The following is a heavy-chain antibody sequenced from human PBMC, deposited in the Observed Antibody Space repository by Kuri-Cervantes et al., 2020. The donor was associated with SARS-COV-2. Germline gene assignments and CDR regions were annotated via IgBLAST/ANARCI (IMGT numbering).Heavy chain of an antibody. V-gene: IGHV3-13*03. D-gene: IGHD5-18*01. CDR2: IGTAGDT. CDR1: GFTFSSYD. Sequence: GGSLRLSCAACGFTFSSYDMHWVRQATGKGLEWVSAIGTAGDTYYPGSVKGQFTISRENAKNSLYLQMNSLRAEDTAVYYCARDRRIQLWLYGSWYFDLWGRGTLVTVSS. CDR3: ARDRRIQLWLYGSWYFDL. J-gene: IGHJ2*01.